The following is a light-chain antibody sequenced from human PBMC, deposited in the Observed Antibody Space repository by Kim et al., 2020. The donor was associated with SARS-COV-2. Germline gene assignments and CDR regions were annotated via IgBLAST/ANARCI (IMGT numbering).Light chain of an antibody. V-gene: IGLV3-1*01. Sequence: SYELTQPPSVSVSPGQTASISCSGHNLGETFVSWYMQRPGQSPLLVMYHDDKRPSGISERISGSNSGTTATLTVSGTQAMDEADYFCQAWDTHTLVFGGG. CDR2: HDD. CDR1: NLGETF. J-gene: IGLJ3*02. CDR3: QAWDTHTLV.